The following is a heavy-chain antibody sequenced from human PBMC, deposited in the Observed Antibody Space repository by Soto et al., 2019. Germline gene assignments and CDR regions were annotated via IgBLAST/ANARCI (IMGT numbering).Heavy chain of an antibody. J-gene: IGHJ6*03. D-gene: IGHD3-16*01. CDR3: AERRLETTYGGLDV. CDR2: IHSGGDT. V-gene: IGHV3-66*01. CDR1: GFAVSSNY. Sequence: EVQLVESGGDLVQPGGSLRLSCAASGFAVSSNYMTWVRQAPGKGLEWVSVIHSGGDTHYADSVRGRFTISRDNSKNTLYLKMNGLGAGDRVGNYCAERRLETTYGGLDVWAKGTTVTVPS.